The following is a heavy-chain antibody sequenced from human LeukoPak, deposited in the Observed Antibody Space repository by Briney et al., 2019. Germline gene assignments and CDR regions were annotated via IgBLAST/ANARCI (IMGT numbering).Heavy chain of an antibody. CDR3: ARQKDFGSTVVPYYFDY. CDR2: IYPGDSDT. CDR1: GYSFTSYW. D-gene: IGHD4-23*01. J-gene: IGHJ4*02. V-gene: IGHV5-51*01. Sequence: GESLKISCKGSGYSFTSYWIGWVRQMPGKGLEWMGIIYPGDSDTRYSPSFQGQVTISADKSISTAYLQWSSLKASDTAMYYCARQKDFGSTVVPYYFDYWGQGTLVTVSS.